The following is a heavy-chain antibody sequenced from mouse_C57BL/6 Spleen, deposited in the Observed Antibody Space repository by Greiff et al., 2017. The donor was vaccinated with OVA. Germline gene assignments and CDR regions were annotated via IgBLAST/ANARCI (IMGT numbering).Heavy chain of an antibody. CDR1: GYSITSGYY. CDR3: ARVSSLGWFAY. D-gene: IGHD4-1*01. CDR2: ISYDGSN. J-gene: IGHJ3*01. Sequence: ESGPGLVKPSQSLSLTCSVPGYSITSGYYWNWIRQFPGNKLEWMGYISYDGSNNYNPSLKNRISITRDTSKNQFFLKLNSVTTEDTATYYCARVSSLGWFAYWGQGTLVTVSA. V-gene: IGHV3-6*01.